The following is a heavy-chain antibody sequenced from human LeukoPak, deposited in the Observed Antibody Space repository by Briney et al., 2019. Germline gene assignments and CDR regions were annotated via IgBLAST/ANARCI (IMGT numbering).Heavy chain of an antibody. CDR2: IWYDGSNK. CDR3: ARVDSSGWYRDTALGAFDY. D-gene: IGHD6-19*01. J-gene: IGHJ4*02. V-gene: IGHV3-33*01. CDR1: GFTFSSYG. Sequence: GGSLRLSCAASGFTFSSYGMHWVRQAPGKGLEWVAVIWYDGSNKYYADSVKGRFTISRDNSKNTLYLQMNSLRAEDTAVYYCARVDSSGWYRDTALGAFDYWGQGTLVTASS.